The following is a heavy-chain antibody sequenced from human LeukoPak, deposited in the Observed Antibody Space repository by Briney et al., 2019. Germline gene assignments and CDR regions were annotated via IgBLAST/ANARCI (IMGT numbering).Heavy chain of an antibody. CDR3: VRAGRVATED. CDR1: GFTFSSYS. Sequence: GGSLRLSCAASGFTFSSYSMNWVRQAPGKGLEWVSSISSSSSYIYYADSGKGRFTISRDNAKNSLYLQMNSLRAEDTAIYYCVRAGRVATEDWGQGTLVTVSS. CDR2: ISSSSSYI. V-gene: IGHV3-21*01. D-gene: IGHD6-13*01. J-gene: IGHJ4*02.